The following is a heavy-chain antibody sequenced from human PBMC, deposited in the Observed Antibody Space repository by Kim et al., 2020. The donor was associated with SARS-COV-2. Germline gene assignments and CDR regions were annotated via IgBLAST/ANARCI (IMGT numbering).Heavy chain of an antibody. CDR2: ISYDGSNK. J-gene: IGHJ4*02. Sequence: GGSLRLSCAASGFTFSSYGMHWVRQAPGKGLEWVAVISYDGSNKYYADSVKGRFTISRDNSKNTLYLQMNSLRAEDTAVYYCAKSSSGIVATIRLDYWGQGTLVTVSS. V-gene: IGHV3-30*18. CDR1: GFTFSSYG. D-gene: IGHD5-12*01. CDR3: AKSSSGIVATIRLDY.